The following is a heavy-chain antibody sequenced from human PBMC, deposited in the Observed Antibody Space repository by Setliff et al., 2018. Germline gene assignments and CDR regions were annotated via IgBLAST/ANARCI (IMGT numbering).Heavy chain of an antibody. CDR2: ISYDGSNK. Sequence: PGGSLRLSCAASGFTFSSYGMHWVRQAPGKGLEWVAVISYDGSNKYYADSVKGRFTISRDNSKNTLYLRMNSLRAEDTAVYYCAKVGVLLWFGEPVDYWGQGTLVTVSS. CDR1: GFTFSSYG. CDR3: AKVGVLLWFGEPVDY. J-gene: IGHJ4*02. D-gene: IGHD3-10*01. V-gene: IGHV3-30*18.